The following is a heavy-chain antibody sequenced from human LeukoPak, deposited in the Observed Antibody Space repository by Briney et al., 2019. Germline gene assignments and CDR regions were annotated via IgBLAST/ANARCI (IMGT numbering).Heavy chain of an antibody. CDR3: ARQMYNWNDYAFDI. D-gene: IGHD1-1*01. CDR2: IYYSGST. J-gene: IGHJ3*02. CDR1: GGSISSSSFY. Sequence: SETLSLTCTVSGGSISSSSFYWGWIRQPPGKGLEWIGSIYYSGSTYYNPSRKSRVTISVDTSKNQSSLKLSSVTAADTAVYYCARQMYNWNDYAFDIWGQGTMVTVSS. V-gene: IGHV4-39*01.